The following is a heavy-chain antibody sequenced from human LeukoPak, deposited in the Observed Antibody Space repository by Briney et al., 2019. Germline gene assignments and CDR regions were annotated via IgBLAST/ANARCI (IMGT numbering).Heavy chain of an antibody. CDR1: VYTFTDYY. CDR3: ARDLSPYYYDSSGYYSDY. CDR2: IHPNSGGT. D-gene: IGHD3-22*01. Sequence: GASVKVSCKASVYTFTDYYMYWVRQAPGQGLDWMGWIHPNSGGTNYAQKFQGRVTMTRDTSISTAYMELSRLRSDDTAVYYCARDLSPYYYDSSGYYSDYWGQGTLVTVSS. J-gene: IGHJ4*02. V-gene: IGHV1-2*02.